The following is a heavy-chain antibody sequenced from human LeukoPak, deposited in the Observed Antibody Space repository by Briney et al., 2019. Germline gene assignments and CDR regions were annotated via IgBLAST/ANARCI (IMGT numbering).Heavy chain of an antibody. V-gene: IGHV3-23*01. Sequence: GGSLRLSCAASGFTFSNYAMTWIRQAPGKGLEWVSTINNNGGTTYYADSVKGRFTISRDNSKNTLYLQMNSLRAEDTAVYYCAKGVILTGPIYNWGQGTLVTVSS. CDR2: INNNGGTT. D-gene: IGHD3-9*01. J-gene: IGHJ4*02. CDR1: GFTFSNYA. CDR3: AKGVILTGPIYN.